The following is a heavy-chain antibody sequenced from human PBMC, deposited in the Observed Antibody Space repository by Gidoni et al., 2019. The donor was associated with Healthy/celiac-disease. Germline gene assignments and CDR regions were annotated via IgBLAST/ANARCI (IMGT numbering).Heavy chain of an antibody. CDR1: GFTFSSYG. CDR3: AKDLWVRRVGVNDAFDI. Sequence: QVQLVESGGGVVQPGRSLRLSCAASGFTFSSYGMHWVRQAPGKGLEWVAVISYDGSNKYYADSLKGRFTISRDNSKNTLYLQMNSLRAEDTAVYYCAKDLWVRRVGVNDAFDIWGQGTMVTVSS. CDR2: ISYDGSNK. D-gene: IGHD3-3*01. V-gene: IGHV3-30*18. J-gene: IGHJ3*02.